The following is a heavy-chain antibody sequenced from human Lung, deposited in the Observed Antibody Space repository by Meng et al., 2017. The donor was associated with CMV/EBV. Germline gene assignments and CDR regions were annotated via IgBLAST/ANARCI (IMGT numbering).Heavy chain of an antibody. J-gene: IGHJ6*02. CDR3: TKELRPGGADV. Sequence: GGSXRLXFTVSPLTFHNYAMHWVRQAQGKGLEWVSGFSLDTDRIDYADSVKGRFTVSIDSAKGSLYLQMNSLRVEDTALYYCTKELRPGGADVWGQGTTVTVAS. CDR2: FSLDTDRI. D-gene: IGHD3-10*01. V-gene: IGHV3-9*01. CDR1: PLTFHNYA.